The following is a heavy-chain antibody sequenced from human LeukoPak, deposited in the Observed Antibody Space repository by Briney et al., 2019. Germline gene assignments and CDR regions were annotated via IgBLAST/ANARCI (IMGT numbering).Heavy chain of an antibody. CDR1: GFTFSSYA. CDR2: ISGSGGST. V-gene: IGHV3-23*01. CDR3: ARARDYYYYMDV. J-gene: IGHJ6*03. Sequence: GGSLRLSCAASGFTFSSYAMSWVRQAPGKGLEWVSAISGSGGSTYYADSVKGRFTISRDNAKNSLYLQMNSLRAEDTAVYYCARARDYYYYMDVWGKGTTVTVSS.